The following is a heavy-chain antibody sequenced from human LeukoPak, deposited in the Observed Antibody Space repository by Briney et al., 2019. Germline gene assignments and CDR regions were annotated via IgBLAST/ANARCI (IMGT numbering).Heavy chain of an antibody. V-gene: IGHV3-21*01. Sequence: PGGSLRLSCAASGFTFSSYSMNWVRQAPGKGLEWVSSISSSSSYMYYADSVKGRFTISRDNAKNSLYLQMNSLRAEDTAVYYCARVGLAVAGSGLDYWGQGTLVTVSS. CDR1: GFTFSSYS. CDR2: ISSSSSYM. J-gene: IGHJ4*02. D-gene: IGHD6-19*01. CDR3: ARVGLAVAGSGLDY.